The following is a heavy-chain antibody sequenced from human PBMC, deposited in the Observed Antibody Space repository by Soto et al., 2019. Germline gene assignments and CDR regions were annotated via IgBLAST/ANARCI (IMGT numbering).Heavy chain of an antibody. D-gene: IGHD6-19*01. CDR1: GYSFSRYD. CDR2: MNPKSCNT. CDR3: TRSSGWSMDDY. V-gene: IGHV1-8*01. Sequence: QVQLVQSGAAVKKPGASVKVSCKASGYSFSRYDINWVRQAPGQGLQWMGWMNPKSCNTGYAQKLQGRVTMTRNTSTSTAYMELSSLRSDDTAVYFCTRSSGWSMDDYGGQGTLIIVSS. J-gene: IGHJ4*02.